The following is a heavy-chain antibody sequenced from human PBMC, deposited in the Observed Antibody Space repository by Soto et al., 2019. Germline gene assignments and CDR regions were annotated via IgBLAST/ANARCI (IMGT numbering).Heavy chain of an antibody. CDR3: ARARGIAARYYYYYGMDV. D-gene: IGHD6-6*01. CDR2: IYYSGST. Sequence: SETLSLTCTVSGGSISSYYWSWIRQPPGKGLEWIGYIYYSGSTNYNPSLKSRVTISVDTSKNQFSLKLSSVTAADTAVYYCARARGIAARYYYYYGMDVWGQVTTVTVSS. V-gene: IGHV4-59*01. J-gene: IGHJ6*02. CDR1: GGSISSYY.